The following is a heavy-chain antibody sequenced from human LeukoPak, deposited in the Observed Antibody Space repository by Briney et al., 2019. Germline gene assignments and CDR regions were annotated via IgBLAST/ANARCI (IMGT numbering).Heavy chain of an antibody. V-gene: IGHV4-59*01. J-gene: IGHJ4*02. CDR1: GGSISSDY. CDR2: IYNSGST. Sequence: SETLSLTCTVSGGSISSDYWSWIRQPPGKGLEWVAYIYNSGSTSYNPSLKSRVTISMNTSKNQFSLKLSSVTAADTAVYYCARDRSLGIIDYWGQGTLVTVSS. D-gene: IGHD3-16*01. CDR3: ARDRSLGIIDY.